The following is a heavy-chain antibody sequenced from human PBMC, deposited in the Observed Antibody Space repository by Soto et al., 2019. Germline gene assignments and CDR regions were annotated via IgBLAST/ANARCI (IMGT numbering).Heavy chain of an antibody. CDR1: GYTFTGYY. J-gene: IGHJ6*02. V-gene: IGHV1-2*04. CDR2: INPNSGGT. D-gene: IGHD3-3*01. CDR3: ARDFIGENYDFWSGYGYYGMDV. Sequence: ASVKVSCKGAGYTFTGYYMHWVRQAPGQGLEWMGWINPNSGGTNYAQKFQGWVTMTRDTSISTAYMELSRLRSDDTAVYYCARDFIGENYDFWSGYGYYGMDVWGQGTTVTVSS.